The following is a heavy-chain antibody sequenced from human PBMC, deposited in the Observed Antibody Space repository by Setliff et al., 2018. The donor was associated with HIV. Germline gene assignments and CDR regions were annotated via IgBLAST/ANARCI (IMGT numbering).Heavy chain of an antibody. CDR1: GYTFTNFY. V-gene: IGHV1-46*01. CDR3: ARSVAPPEVFDI. Sequence: GASVKVSCKASGYTFTNFYMHWVRQAPGQGLEWMGIINPGGGNTNYAQKVQGRVTMTADTSTNTAYMELRSLRSDDTAVYYCARSVAPPEVFDIWGQGTMVTVSS. J-gene: IGHJ3*02. CDR2: INPGGGNT.